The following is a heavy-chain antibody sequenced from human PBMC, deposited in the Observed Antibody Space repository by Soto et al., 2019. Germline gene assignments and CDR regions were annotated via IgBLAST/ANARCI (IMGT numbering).Heavy chain of an antibody. CDR1: GASVNSGSHS. J-gene: IGHJ3*01. CDR2: IFHSGAA. Sequence: QLQLHNSGSTLVKPSQTLSLTFGVSGASVNSGSHSWSWIRQTPGKGLEWIGFIFHSGAAFYNPSLQSRVTISGDRSNNLFSLRLTSVTAADTAIYYCAKSPRGDYRSDAFDVWGQGTMVTVSS. CDR3: AKSPRGDYRSDAFDV. D-gene: IGHD4-17*01. V-gene: IGHV4-30-2*01.